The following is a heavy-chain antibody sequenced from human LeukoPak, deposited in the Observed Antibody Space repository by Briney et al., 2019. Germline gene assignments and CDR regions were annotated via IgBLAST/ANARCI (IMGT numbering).Heavy chain of an antibody. CDR1: GFTFSSYS. CDR2: ISSSSSYI. Sequence: GSLRLSCAASGFTFSSYSMNWVRQAPGKGLEWVSSISSSSSYIYYADSVKGRFTISRDNAKNSLYLQMNSLRAEDTAVYYCARQMIWQWLLPRPNDAFDIRGQGTMVTVSS. J-gene: IGHJ3*02. D-gene: IGHD6-19*01. CDR3: ARQMIWQWLLPRPNDAFDI. V-gene: IGHV3-21*01.